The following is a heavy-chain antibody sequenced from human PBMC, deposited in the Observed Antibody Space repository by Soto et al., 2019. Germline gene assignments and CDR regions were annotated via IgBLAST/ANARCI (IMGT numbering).Heavy chain of an antibody. CDR1: GGTFSSYA. Sequence: QVQLVQSGAEVKKPGSSVKVSCKASGGTFSSYAISWVRQAPGQGLEWMGGIIPIFGTANYAQKFQGRVTITADESTSTSYMELSSLRSEDTAVYYCAGGRYYDCWSGYSYSYYYYGMDVWGQGTTVTVSS. J-gene: IGHJ6*02. V-gene: IGHV1-69*01. CDR3: AGGRYYDCWSGYSYSYYYYGMDV. D-gene: IGHD3-3*01. CDR2: IIPIFGTA.